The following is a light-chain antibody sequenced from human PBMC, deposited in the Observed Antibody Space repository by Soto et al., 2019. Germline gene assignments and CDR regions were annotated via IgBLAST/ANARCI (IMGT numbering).Light chain of an antibody. V-gene: IGLV2-14*01. CDR1: SSDVGGYNY. J-gene: IGLJ1*01. Sequence: QSVLTQPASVSGSPGQSITISCTGTSSDVGGYNYVSWYQQHPGKAPKLMIYDVSNRPSGVSNRFSGSKSGNTASLTISGLQAEDEADYSCSSDTSSSTVFGTGTKVTVL. CDR3: SSDTSSSTV. CDR2: DVS.